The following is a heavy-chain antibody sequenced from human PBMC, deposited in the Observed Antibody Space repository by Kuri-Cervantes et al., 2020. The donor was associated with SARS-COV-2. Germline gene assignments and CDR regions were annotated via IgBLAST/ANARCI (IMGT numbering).Heavy chain of an antibody. CDR3: ARVGYYYGMDV. CDR2: INPDGSYT. V-gene: IGHV3-74*01. Sequence: GESLKISCAASGFTFSGHWIHWVRQAPGKGLVWVSRINPDGSYTNNADSVKGRFTISRDNAKNSLYLQMNSLRVEDTAVYYCARVGYYYGMDVRGQGTTVTVSS. CDR1: GFTFSGHW. J-gene: IGHJ6*02.